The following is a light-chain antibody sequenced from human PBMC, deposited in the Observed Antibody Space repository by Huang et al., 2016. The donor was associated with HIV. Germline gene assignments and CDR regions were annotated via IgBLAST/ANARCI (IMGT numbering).Light chain of an antibody. CDR1: HDISDY. CDR3: QHYDNGPRYT. Sequence: DIQMTQSPSSLSASVGDRVIITCQASHDISDYLNWYQQKPGTAPRLLIHDASRLGGGVPSRFSGTGSGTEFTLTISSVEPEDFATYYCQHYDNGPRYTFGQGTKLEIK. CDR2: DAS. J-gene: IGKJ2*01. V-gene: IGKV1-33*01.